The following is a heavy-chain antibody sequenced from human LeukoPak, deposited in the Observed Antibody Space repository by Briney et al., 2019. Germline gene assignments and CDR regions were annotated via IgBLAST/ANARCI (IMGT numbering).Heavy chain of an antibody. V-gene: IGHV3-9*03. Sequence: PGRSLRLSCVASGFSFGDYTMHWVRQAPGKGLEWVSGITWNSDSIDYADSVQGRFTISRDNAKNSLYLQMNSLKTEDMALYYCTKGTWGYAFDIWGQGTMVTVSS. CDR2: ITWNSDSI. CDR1: GFSFGDYT. D-gene: IGHD7-27*01. CDR3: TKGTWGYAFDI. J-gene: IGHJ3*02.